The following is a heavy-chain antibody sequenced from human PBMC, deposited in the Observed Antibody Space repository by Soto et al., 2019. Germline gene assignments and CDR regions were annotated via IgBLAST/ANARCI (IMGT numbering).Heavy chain of an antibody. J-gene: IGHJ2*01. CDR3: ARHGRGHYGALRGGGWYFDL. CDR1: GGSISSSSYY. V-gene: IGHV4-39*01. CDR2: FFYIGST. Sequence: QLQLQESGPGLVKPSETLSLTCTVSGGSISSSSYYWGWIRQPPGKGREWIGSFFYIGSTYSNPSLTRRVSISVDTSKNQFSLKLSSVTAADTAVYYCARHGRGHYGALRGGGWYFDLWGRGTLVTDSS. D-gene: IGHD4-17*01.